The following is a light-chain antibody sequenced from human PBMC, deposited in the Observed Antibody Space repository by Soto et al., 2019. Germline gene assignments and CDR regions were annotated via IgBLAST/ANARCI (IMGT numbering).Light chain of an antibody. CDR2: WAS. CDR1: QSVLYSSNNKNY. J-gene: IGKJ3*01. V-gene: IGKV4-1*01. Sequence: DIVMTQSPDSLAVSLGERATINCKSSQSVLYSSNNKNYLAWYQQKPGQPPKLLIYWASTRESGVPDRFSGSGSGTDFTLTISSLQAEDVAVYYCQQYYTTSPTFGPGTKVDFK. CDR3: QQYYTTSPT.